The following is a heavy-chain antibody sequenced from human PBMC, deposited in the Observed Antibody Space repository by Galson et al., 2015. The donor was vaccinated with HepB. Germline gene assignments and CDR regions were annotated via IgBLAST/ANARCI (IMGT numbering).Heavy chain of an antibody. D-gene: IGHD3-10*01. V-gene: IGHV1-3*01. CDR2: INAGNGNT. J-gene: IGHJ6*03. CDR3: ARWARGVRGPSDYYYYYMDV. CDR1: GYTFTSYA. Sequence: SVKVSCKASGYTFTSYAMHWVRQAPGQRLEWMGWINAGNGNTKYSQKFQGGVTITRDTSASTAYMELSSLRSEDTAVYYCARWARGVRGPSDYYYYYMDVWGKGTTVTVSS.